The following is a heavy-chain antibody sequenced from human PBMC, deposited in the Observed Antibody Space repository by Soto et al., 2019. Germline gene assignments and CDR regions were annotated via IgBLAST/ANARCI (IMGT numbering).Heavy chain of an antibody. D-gene: IGHD5-18*01. J-gene: IGHJ4*02. Sequence: QVQLVESGGGVVQPGRSLRLSCAASGFTFSSYGMHWVRQAPGKGLEWVAVISYDGSNKYYADSVKGRFTISRDNSKNSRYMQMKGLRAEDTGVYYWAKDDSYGRGAGDYWGQGTLVTVSS. CDR1: GFTFSSYG. V-gene: IGHV3-30*18. CDR2: ISYDGSNK. CDR3: AKDDSYGRGAGDY.